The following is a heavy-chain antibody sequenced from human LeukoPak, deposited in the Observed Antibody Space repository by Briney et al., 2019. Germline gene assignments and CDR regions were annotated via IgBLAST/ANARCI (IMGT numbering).Heavy chain of an antibody. J-gene: IGHJ6*03. Sequence: SETLSLTCAVYGGSFSGYYWSWIRQPPGKGLEWIGEINHSGSTNYNPSLKSRVTISVDKSQNQFPLKVNSLTAADTAVYYCATNGYYCMDVWGKGTTVTVSS. CDR2: INHSGST. CDR1: GGSFSGYY. CDR3: ATNGYYCMDV. V-gene: IGHV4-34*01. D-gene: IGHD2-8*01.